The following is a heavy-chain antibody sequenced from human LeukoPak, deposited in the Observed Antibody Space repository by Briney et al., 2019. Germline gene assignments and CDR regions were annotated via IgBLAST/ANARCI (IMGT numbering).Heavy chain of an antibody. CDR3: ARPYDILTGYYFDY. CDR1: GFTFDDYG. J-gene: IGHJ4*02. Sequence: GGSLRLSCAASGFTFDDYGMSWVRQAPGKGLEWVSGINWNGGSTGYADSVKGRFTISRNNAKNSLYLQMNSLRAEDTALYYCARPYDILTGYYFDYWGQGTLVTVSS. D-gene: IGHD3-9*01. CDR2: INWNGGST. V-gene: IGHV3-20*04.